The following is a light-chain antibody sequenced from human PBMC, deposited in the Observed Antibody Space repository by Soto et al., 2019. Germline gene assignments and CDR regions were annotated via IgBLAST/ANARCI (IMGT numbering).Light chain of an antibody. V-gene: IGKV1-39*01. J-gene: IGKJ1*01. CDR3: PQSSNIPWT. CDR2: STS. Sequence: IQLTQSPSSLSASVGYRVTVSCRSSQNIDNYLNWYVQRLGKAPELLIYSTSNLKSGVPSRFRGSGSGTDFSLTINSLQSEDFATYYCPQSSNIPWTFGQGTKVDIK. CDR1: QNIDNY.